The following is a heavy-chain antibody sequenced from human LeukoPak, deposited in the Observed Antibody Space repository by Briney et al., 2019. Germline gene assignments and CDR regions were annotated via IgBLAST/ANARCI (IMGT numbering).Heavy chain of an antibody. V-gene: IGHV4-34*01. D-gene: IGHD2-2*01. Sequence: SETLSLTCAVYGGSFSGYYWSWIRQPPGKGLEWIGEINHSGSTNYNPSLKSRVTISVDTSKNQFSLKLSSVTAADTAVYYCARGLRRLQFVVVPAAIGPGNWFDPWGQGTLVTVSS. CDR1: GGSFSGYY. J-gene: IGHJ5*02. CDR3: ARGLRRLQFVVVPAAIGPGNWFDP. CDR2: INHSGST.